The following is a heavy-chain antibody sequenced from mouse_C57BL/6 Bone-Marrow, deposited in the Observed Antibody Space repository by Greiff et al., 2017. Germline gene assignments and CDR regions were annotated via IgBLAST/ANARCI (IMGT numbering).Heavy chain of an antibody. V-gene: IGHV1-26*01. Sequence: EVQLQQSGPELVKPGASVKISCKASGYTFTDYYMNWVKQSHGKSLEWIGDINPNNGGTSYNQKFKGKATLTVDKSSSTAYMELRSLTSEDSAVYYCARNDPCAYWGQGTLVTVSA. CDR2: INPNNGGT. CDR1: GYTFTDYY. CDR3: ARNDPCAY. D-gene: IGHD2-12*01. J-gene: IGHJ3*01.